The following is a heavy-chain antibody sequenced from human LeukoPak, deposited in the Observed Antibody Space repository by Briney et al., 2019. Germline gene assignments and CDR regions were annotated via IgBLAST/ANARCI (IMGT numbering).Heavy chain of an antibody. J-gene: IGHJ4*02. V-gene: IGHV4-39*01. Sequence: SETLSLTCTVSGGSISSGTNYWGWVRHPPGKGLERIGSMYYSGSIYYNPSLKSRLSVSGDTSKNQLSLGLSSVTAEDTAVYYCARHGDSGYDYFDYWVQGVLVAVSS. D-gene: IGHD5-12*01. CDR1: GGSISSGTNY. CDR2: MYYSGSI. CDR3: ARHGDSGYDYFDY.